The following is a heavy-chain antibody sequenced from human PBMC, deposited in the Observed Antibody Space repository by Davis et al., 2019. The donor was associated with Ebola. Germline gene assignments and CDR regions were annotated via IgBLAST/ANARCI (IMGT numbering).Heavy chain of an antibody. V-gene: IGHV5-51*01. CDR3: ASLRRTITGMDDAFDI. J-gene: IGHJ3*02. CDR1: GYNFAIYW. CDR2: IYTGDSDT. Sequence: KVSCKGSGYNFAIYWIGWVRQMPGKGLEWMGIIYTGDSDTRYSPSFRGQVTISADKSIRTAYLQWSGLKASDTAMYYCASLRRTITGMDDAFDIWGQGTMVTVSS. D-gene: IGHD1-20*01.